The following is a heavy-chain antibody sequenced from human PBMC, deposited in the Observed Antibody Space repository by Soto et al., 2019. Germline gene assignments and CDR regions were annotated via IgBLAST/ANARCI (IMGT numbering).Heavy chain of an antibody. D-gene: IGHD1-26*01. CDR3: AGERGIVGATNHFDY. Sequence: SETLSLTCTVSGGSVSSGSYYWSWIRQPPGKGLEWIGYIYYSGSTNYNPSLKSRVTISVDTSKNQFSLKLSSVTAADTAVYYCAGERGIVGATNHFDYWGQGTLVTVSS. CDR2: IYYSGST. CDR1: GGSVSSGSYY. V-gene: IGHV4-61*01. J-gene: IGHJ4*02.